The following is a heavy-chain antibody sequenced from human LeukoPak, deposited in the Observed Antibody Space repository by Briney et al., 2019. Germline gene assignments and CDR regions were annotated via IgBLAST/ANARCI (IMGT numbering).Heavy chain of an antibody. V-gene: IGHV1-18*01. J-gene: IGHJ6*02. Sequence: ASVKVSCKASGYTFITYGISWVRQAPGQGLEWMGWIRPYNGKTNDEQKFQDRLTMTTDTSTSTAYMELRSLTSDDTAVYYCARRGLPTGMDVWGQGTTVTVSS. CDR1: GYTFITYG. CDR3: ARRGLPTGMDV. CDR2: IRPYNGKT.